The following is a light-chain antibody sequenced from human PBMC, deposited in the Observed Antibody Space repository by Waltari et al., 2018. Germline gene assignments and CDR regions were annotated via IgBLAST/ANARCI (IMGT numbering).Light chain of an antibody. CDR2: DAS. V-gene: IGKV3-20*01. Sequence: EIVFTQSPDTLSLSPGGRGTLSSSASQRVGRSLTWYQHKPGQAPRLLIYDASRRAPGLPARFNDSGSRTDFSLTISRLGPEDFAVYYCQNYVRLPATFGQGTKVEIK. J-gene: IGKJ1*01. CDR1: QRVGRS. CDR3: QNYVRLPAT.